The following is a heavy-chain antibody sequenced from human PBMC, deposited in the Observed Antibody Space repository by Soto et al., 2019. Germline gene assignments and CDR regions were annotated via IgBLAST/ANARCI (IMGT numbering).Heavy chain of an antibody. CDR2: ISYDGSNK. Sequence: GGSLRLSCAASGFTFSSYAMHWVRQAPGKGLEWVAVISYDGSNKYYADSVKGRFTISRDNSKNTLYLQMNSLRAEDTAVYYCASLRYFDWLYPTPEIDYWGQGTLVTVSS. J-gene: IGHJ4*02. D-gene: IGHD3-9*01. CDR1: GFTFSSYA. CDR3: ASLRYFDWLYPTPEIDY. V-gene: IGHV3-30-3*01.